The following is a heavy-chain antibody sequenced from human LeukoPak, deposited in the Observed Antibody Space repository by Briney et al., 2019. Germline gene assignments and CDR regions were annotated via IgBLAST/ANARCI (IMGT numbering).Heavy chain of an antibody. CDR1: GGSISSGSYY. CDR2: IYTSGST. D-gene: IGHD6-19*01. Sequence: SETLSLTCTVSGGSISSGSYYWSWIRQPAGKGLEWIGRIYTSGSTNYNPSLKSRVIISVDTSKNQFSLKLSSVTAADTAVYYCARDRSLKSDSSLYNWFDPWGQGTLVTVSS. V-gene: IGHV4-61*02. CDR3: ARDRSLKSDSSLYNWFDP. J-gene: IGHJ5*02.